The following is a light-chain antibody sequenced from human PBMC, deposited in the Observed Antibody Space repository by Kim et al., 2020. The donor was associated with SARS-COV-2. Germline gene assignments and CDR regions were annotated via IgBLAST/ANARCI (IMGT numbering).Light chain of an antibody. CDR2: GAS. J-gene: IGKJ1*01. CDR1: QSVDTN. V-gene: IGKV3-15*01. Sequence: EIVMTQSPATLSVSPGEKATLSCRASQSVDTNLAWYQQMPGQTPRLLIYGASTRATGIPARFSGSGSGTEFTLSISSLQSEDFAVYYCQQYDSWPLTFGQGTKLDIK. CDR3: QQYDSWPLT.